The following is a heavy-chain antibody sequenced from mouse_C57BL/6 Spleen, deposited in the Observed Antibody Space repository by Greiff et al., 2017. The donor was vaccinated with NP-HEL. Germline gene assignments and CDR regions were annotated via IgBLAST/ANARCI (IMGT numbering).Heavy chain of an antibody. Sequence: EVKLVESGGDLVKPGGSLKLSCAASGFTFSSYGMSWVRQTPDKRLEWVATISSGGSYTYYPDSVKGRFTISRDNAKNTRYLQMSSLKSEDTAMYYCARQIYDGTRGAMDYWGQGTSVTVSA. V-gene: IGHV5-6*01. CDR3: ARQIYDGTRGAMDY. J-gene: IGHJ4*01. CDR1: GFTFSSYG. CDR2: ISSGGSYT. D-gene: IGHD2-3*01.